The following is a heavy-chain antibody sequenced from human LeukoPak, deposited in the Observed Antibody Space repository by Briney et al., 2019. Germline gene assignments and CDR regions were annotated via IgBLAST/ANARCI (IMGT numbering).Heavy chain of an antibody. CDR1: GFTFSTSG. CDR2: IYYDGGNA. Sequence: GGSLRLSCAASGFTFSTSGMHWVRQAPGKGLEWVALIYYDGGNAHNVDSVKGRFTISRDNTKNTLYLQMNRLRPEDTAVDYCARGHPSSTRTNNWFDPWGPGTLVTVSS. J-gene: IGHJ5*02. CDR3: ARGHPSSTRTNNWFDP. V-gene: IGHV3-33*03. D-gene: IGHD2-2*01.